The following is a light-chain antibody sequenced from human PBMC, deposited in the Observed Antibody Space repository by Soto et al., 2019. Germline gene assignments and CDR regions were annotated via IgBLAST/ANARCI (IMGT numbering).Light chain of an antibody. CDR1: QSVSSSY. J-gene: IGKJ2*01. CDR3: QQYGGSPPFT. CDR2: GAS. V-gene: IGKV3-20*01. Sequence: EIVLTQSPGTLSLSPGERATLSCRASQSVSSSYLAWYQQKPGQAPRLLIYGASNRASGIPDRFSGGASGTGFTLTISRLEPEDFAVYFCQQYGGSPPFTFGQGTKV.